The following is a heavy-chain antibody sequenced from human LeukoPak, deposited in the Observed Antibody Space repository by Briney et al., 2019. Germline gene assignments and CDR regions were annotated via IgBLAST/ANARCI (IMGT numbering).Heavy chain of an antibody. J-gene: IGHJ6*02. Sequence: ASVKVSCKASGYTFTSYGISWVRQAPGQGLEWMGWISAYNGNTNYAQKLQGRVTMTTDTSTSTAYMELRSLRSDDTAAYYCARGAAAPYYYYGMDVWGQGTTVTVSS. CDR3: ARGAAAPYYYYGMDV. D-gene: IGHD6-13*01. V-gene: IGHV1-18*01. CDR1: GYTFTSYG. CDR2: ISAYNGNT.